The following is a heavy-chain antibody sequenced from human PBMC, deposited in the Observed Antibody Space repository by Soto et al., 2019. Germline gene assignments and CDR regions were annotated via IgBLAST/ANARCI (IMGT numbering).Heavy chain of an antibody. CDR3: ARDFRGIAAAVQATFDY. V-gene: IGHV1-18*01. CDR1: GYTFTIYC. J-gene: IGHJ4*02. D-gene: IGHD6-13*01. Sequence: SVKVSCRASGYTFTIYCISWVRQAPGQGLEWMGWISAYNGNTNYAQKLQGRVTMTTDTSTSTAYMELRSLRSDDTAVYYCARDFRGIAAAVQATFDYWGQGTLVTVSS. CDR2: ISAYNGNT.